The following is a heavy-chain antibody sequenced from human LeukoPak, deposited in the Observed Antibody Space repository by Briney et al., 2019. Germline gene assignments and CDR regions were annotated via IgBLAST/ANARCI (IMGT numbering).Heavy chain of an antibody. CDR1: GFTFSSYG. V-gene: IGHV3-30*18. J-gene: IGHJ4*02. CDR3: AKGVGYSSGWYTN. D-gene: IGHD6-19*01. Sequence: GRSLRLSRAASGFTFSSYGMHWVRQAPGKGLEWVAVISYDGSNKYYADSVKGRFTISRDNPKNTLYLQMNSLRAEDTAVYYCAKGVGYSSGWYTNWGQGTLVTVSS. CDR2: ISYDGSNK.